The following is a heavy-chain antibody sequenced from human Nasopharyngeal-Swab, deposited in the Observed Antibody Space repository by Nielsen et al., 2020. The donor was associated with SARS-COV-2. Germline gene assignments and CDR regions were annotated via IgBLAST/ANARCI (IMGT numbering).Heavy chain of an antibody. CDR1: GFTFDSYA. Sequence: GESLKISCAASGFTFDSYAMTWVRQAPGKGLEWVSSVTGSGSTTKYADSVKGRFTISRDNSNKKVYLQMHSLRAEDSAVYYCAKDLVYTYDYHYYYGMDVWGQGTTVTVSS. CDR2: VTGSGSTT. CDR3: AKDLVYTYDYHYYYGMDV. V-gene: IGHV3-23*01. J-gene: IGHJ6*02. D-gene: IGHD5-18*01.